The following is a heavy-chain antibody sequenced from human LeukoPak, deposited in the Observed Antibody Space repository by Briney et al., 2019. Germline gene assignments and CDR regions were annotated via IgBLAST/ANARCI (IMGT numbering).Heavy chain of an antibody. Sequence: ASVKVSCKASGYTFTSYGISWVRQAPGQGLEWMGWISAYNDNTNNVQKLHGRVTMTTNTTTSTAYMELRSLRSDDTAVYYCARVHYDILTGYSYFDYWGQGTLVTVSS. J-gene: IGHJ4*02. CDR1: GYTFTSYG. V-gene: IGHV1-18*01. CDR2: ISAYNDNT. D-gene: IGHD3-9*01. CDR3: ARVHYDILTGYSYFDY.